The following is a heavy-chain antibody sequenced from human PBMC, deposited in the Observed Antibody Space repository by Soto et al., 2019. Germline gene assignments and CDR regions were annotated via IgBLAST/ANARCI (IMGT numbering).Heavy chain of an antibody. V-gene: IGHV4-30-4*01. D-gene: IGHD4-17*01. J-gene: IGHJ5*02. Sequence: SESLSLTCTVSVGSISSGDYYWSWIRQPPGKGLEWIGYIYYSGSTYYNPSLKSRVTISVDTSKNQFSLKLSSVTAADTAVYYCARAPDYGDYTTNWFDPWGQGTLVTVSS. CDR1: VGSISSGDYY. CDR3: ARAPDYGDYTTNWFDP. CDR2: IYYSGST.